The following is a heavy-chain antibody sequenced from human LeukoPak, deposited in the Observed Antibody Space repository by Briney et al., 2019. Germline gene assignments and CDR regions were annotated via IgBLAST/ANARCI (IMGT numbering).Heavy chain of an antibody. CDR1: GFTFSSYS. Sequence: PGGSLRLSCAASGFTFSSYSMNWVRQAPGKGLEWVSSISSSSSYIYYADSVKGRFTISRDNAKNSLYLQMNSLRAEDTAVYYCARDLMSIAYRGAFYYWGQGTLVTVSS. V-gene: IGHV3-21*04. CDR3: ARDLMSIAYRGAFYY. J-gene: IGHJ4*02. D-gene: IGHD6-6*01. CDR2: ISSSSSYI.